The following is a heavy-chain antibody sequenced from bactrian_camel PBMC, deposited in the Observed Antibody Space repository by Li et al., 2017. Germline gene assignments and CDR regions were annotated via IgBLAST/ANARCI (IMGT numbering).Heavy chain of an antibody. CDR1: GSFSRTNV. CDR2: IYTTNGRT. V-gene: IGHV3S53*01. Sequence: QVQLVESGGDSVLAGGSLRLSCIVSGSFSRTNVVGWFRQAPGKEREGVAGIYTTNGRTDYADSVKGRFTISRDRSKNTVYLQMNSLKPEDAAMYYCAAGWVNRNVLSKAEYDYWGQGTQVTVS. CDR3: AAGWVNRNVLSKAEYDY. J-gene: IGHJ4*01. D-gene: IGHD3*01.